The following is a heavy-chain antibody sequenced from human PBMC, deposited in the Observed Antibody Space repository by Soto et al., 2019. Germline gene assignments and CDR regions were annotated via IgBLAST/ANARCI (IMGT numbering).Heavy chain of an antibody. J-gene: IGHJ5*02. D-gene: IGHD4-4*01. Sequence: SETLSLTCAVYGGSFSGYYWSWIRQPPGKGLEWIGEINHSGSTNYNPSLKSRVTISVDTSKNQFSLKLSSVTAADTAVYYCARVYWNSKGFWFDPWGQGTLVTVPQ. CDR3: ARVYWNSKGFWFDP. V-gene: IGHV4-34*01. CDR1: GGSFSGYY. CDR2: INHSGST.